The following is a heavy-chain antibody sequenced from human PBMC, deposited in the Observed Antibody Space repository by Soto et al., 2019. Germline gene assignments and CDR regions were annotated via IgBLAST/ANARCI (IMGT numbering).Heavy chain of an antibody. CDR3: ATRSSSLYFDS. CDR2: ISAGGDST. Sequence: GGSLRLSCAASGFTFNNYAMSWVRLAAGKGLDWVSAISAGGDSTYYAGSVKGRFTISRDNSKNTLSLQMDNLRTEDTAVYYCATRSSSLYFDSWGQGPLVTVPS. J-gene: IGHJ4*02. CDR1: GFTFNNYA. D-gene: IGHD6-13*01. V-gene: IGHV3-23*01.